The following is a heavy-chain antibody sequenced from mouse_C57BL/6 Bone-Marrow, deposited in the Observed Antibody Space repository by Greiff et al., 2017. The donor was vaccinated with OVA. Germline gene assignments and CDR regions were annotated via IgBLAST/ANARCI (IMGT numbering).Heavy chain of an antibody. J-gene: IGHJ3*01. CDR3: TRSSYYDYDVAWFAY. CDR1: GYTFTDYY. CDR2: IDPETGGT. V-gene: IGHV1-15*01. Sequence: QVQLQQSGAELVRPGASVTLSCKASGYTFTDYYMHWVVQTPVHGLEWIGAIDPETGGTVYNQKFKGKAILTADKSSSTAYMELRSLTSEDSAVYYCTRSSYYDYDVAWFAYWGQGTLVTVSA. D-gene: IGHD2-4*01.